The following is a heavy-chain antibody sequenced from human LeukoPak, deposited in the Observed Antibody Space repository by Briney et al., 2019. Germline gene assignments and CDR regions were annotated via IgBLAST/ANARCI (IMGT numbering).Heavy chain of an antibody. CDR2: INQGGSDK. Sequence: GGSLRLSCAASGFTFSGHWMSWVRQAPGKGLEWVANINQGGSDKYYVGSLKGRFTISRDNANNLLYLQMNSLRGEDTAVYYCARASTGYYMDVWGKGPTVTVS. D-gene: IGHD6-13*01. CDR1: GFTFSGHW. V-gene: IGHV3-7*01. CDR3: ARASTGYYMDV. J-gene: IGHJ6*03.